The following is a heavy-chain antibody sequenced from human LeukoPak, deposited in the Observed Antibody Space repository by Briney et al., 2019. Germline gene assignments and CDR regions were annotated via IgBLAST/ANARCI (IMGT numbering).Heavy chain of an antibody. D-gene: IGHD2-2*02. V-gene: IGHV1-2*06. CDR2: INPNSGDT. J-gene: IGHJ4*02. CDR3: ARDFISCGSTSCYIDY. CDR1: GYTFTAYY. Sequence: GASVKVSCKASGYTFTAYYIHWVRQVPGQGLEWMGRINPNSGDTSYAQKFQGRVTMTRDTSISTAYMELSRLRSDDTALYYCARDFISCGSTSCYIDYWGQGTLVTVSS.